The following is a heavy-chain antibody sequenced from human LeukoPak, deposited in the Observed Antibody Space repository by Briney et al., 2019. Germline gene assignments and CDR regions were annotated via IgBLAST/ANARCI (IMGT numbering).Heavy chain of an antibody. CDR2: IRWNSGRV. D-gene: IGHD3-9*01. CDR3: ARTYYDILTGYNPYFDY. J-gene: IGHJ4*02. V-gene: IGHV3-9*01. CDR1: GFTFGDYA. Sequence: GGSLRLSCAASGFTFGDYAMHWVRQPPGKGLEWVSSIRWNSGRVDYADSVKGRFTISRDNAKNLLYLQMNSLRAEDTAVYYCARTYYDILTGYNPYFDYWGQGILVTVSS.